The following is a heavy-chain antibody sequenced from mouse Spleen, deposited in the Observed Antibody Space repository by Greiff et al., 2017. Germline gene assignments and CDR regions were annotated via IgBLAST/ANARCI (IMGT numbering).Heavy chain of an antibody. CDR2: ISYDGSN. V-gene: IGHV3-6*01. CDR3: AELGRMGYFDY. D-gene: IGHD4-1*01. J-gene: IGHJ2*01. Sequence: DVKLQESGPGLVKPSQSLSLTCSVTGYSITSGYYWNWIRQFPGNKLEWMGYISYDGSNNYNPSLKNRISITRDTSKNQFFLKLNSVTTEDTATYYCAELGRMGYFDYWGQGTTLTVSS. CDR1: GYSITSGYY.